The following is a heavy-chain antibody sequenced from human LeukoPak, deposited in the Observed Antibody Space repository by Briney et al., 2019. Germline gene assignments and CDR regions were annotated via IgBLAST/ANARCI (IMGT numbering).Heavy chain of an antibody. CDR2: IYHSGST. CDR1: GFTVSSNS. J-gene: IGHJ4*02. V-gene: IGHV4-4*02. CDR3: AKGLTSSGSYYFDY. Sequence: PGGSLRLSCTVSGFTVSSNSMSWVRQPPGKGLEWIGEIYHSGSTNYNPSLKSRVTISVDKSKNQFSLKLSSVTAADTAVYYCAKGLTSSGSYYFDYWGQGTLVTVSS. D-gene: IGHD6-19*01.